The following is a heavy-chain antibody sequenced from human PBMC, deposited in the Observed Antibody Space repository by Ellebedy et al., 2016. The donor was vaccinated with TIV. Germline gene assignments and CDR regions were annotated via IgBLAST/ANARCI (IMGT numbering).Heavy chain of an antibody. CDR1: GYTFTSYD. Sequence: AASVKVSCKASGYTFTSYDINWARQATGQGLEWMGWMNPNSGNRGYAQKFQDRLTMTRNTSINTAYLDLSSLRSEDTAVYYCARARGAAARSFDLWGQGTVVTVSS. CDR3: ARARGAAARSFDL. CDR2: MNPNSGNR. V-gene: IGHV1-8*01. D-gene: IGHD2-15*01. J-gene: IGHJ3*01.